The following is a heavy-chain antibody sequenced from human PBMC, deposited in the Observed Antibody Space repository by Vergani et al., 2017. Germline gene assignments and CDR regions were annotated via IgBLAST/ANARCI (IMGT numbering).Heavy chain of an antibody. V-gene: IGHV3-73*01. D-gene: IGHD6-19*01. CDR1: GFTFSSYG. J-gene: IGHJ5*02. Sequence: VQLVESGGGVVQPGRSLRLSCAASGFTFSSYGMHWVRQAPGKGLEWVGRIRSKANSYATAYAASVKGRFTISRDDSKNTLYLQMNSLRAEDTAVYYCAKVTPPQYSSGWYWFDPWGQGTLVTVSS. CDR2: IRSKANSYAT. CDR3: AKVTPPQYSSGWYWFDP.